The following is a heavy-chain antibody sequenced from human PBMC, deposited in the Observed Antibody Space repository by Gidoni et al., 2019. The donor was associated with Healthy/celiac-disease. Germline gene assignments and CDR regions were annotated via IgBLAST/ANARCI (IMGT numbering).Heavy chain of an antibody. CDR1: GFTFSSYD. CDR2: IGTAGDT. D-gene: IGHD1-26*01. V-gene: IGHV3-13*04. CDR3: ARGDISGSYSY. Sequence: EVQLVESGGGLVQPGGSLRLSGAAFGFTFSSYDMHWVRQATGKGLKWVSAIGTAGDTYYPGSVKGRFTISRENAKNSLYLQMNSLRAGDTAVYYCARGDISGSYSYWGQGTLVTVSS. J-gene: IGHJ4*02.